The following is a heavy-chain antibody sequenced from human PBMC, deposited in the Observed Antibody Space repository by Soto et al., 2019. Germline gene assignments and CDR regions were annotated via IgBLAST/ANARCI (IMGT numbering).Heavy chain of an antibody. Sequence: ASVKVSCKASGYTFTSYYIHWVRQAPGQGLEWMGIIDPEDGKTIYAQKFQGRVTMTEDTSTNTAYMELSSLRSEDTAVYYCATGSRDVLVRGAWFDPWGQGTLVTV. V-gene: IGHV1-46*01. CDR3: ATGSRDVLVRGAWFDP. CDR2: IDPEDGKT. D-gene: IGHD2-2*01. J-gene: IGHJ5*02. CDR1: GYTFTSYY.